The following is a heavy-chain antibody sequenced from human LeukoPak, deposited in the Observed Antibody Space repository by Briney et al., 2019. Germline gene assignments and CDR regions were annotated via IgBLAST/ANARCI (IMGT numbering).Heavy chain of an antibody. D-gene: IGHD4-23*01. V-gene: IGHV3-23*01. CDR1: GFTFSSYA. J-gene: IGHJ6*02. CDR3: AKIRWGGYYYYGMDV. Sequence: GGSLRLSCAASGFTFSSYAMSWVRQAPGKGLEWVSAISGSGGSTYYADSVEGRFTISRDNSKNALYLQMNSLRAEDTAVYYCAKIRWGGYYYYGMDVWGQGTTVTVSS. CDR2: ISGSGGST.